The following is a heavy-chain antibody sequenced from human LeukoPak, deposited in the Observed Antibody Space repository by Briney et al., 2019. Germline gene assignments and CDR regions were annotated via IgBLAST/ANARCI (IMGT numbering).Heavy chain of an antibody. CDR2: IYHSGSS. D-gene: IGHD6-19*01. CDR3: ARDLIAVAGTEWYY. J-gene: IGHJ4*02. CDR1: GYSISSGYY. V-gene: IGHV4-38-2*02. Sequence: SETLSLTCAVSGYSISSGYYWGWIRQPPGKGLEWIGSIYHSGSSYYNPSLKSRVTIPVDTSKNQFSLKLSSVTAADTAVYYCARDLIAVAGTEWYYWGQGTLVTVSS.